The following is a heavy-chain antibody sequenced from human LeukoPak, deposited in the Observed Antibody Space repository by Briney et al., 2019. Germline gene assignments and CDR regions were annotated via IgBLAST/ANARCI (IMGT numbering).Heavy chain of an antibody. V-gene: IGHV3-21*01. CDR1: GFTFSSYS. J-gene: IGHJ5*02. Sequence: PGGSLRLSCAASGFTFSSYSMNWVRQAPGKGLEWVSSISSSSSYIYYADSVKGRFTISRDNAKNSLYLQMNSLRAEDTAVYYCARELSSTSGNWFDPWGQGTLVTVSS. D-gene: IGHD2-2*01. CDR3: ARELSSTSGNWFDP. CDR2: ISSSSSYI.